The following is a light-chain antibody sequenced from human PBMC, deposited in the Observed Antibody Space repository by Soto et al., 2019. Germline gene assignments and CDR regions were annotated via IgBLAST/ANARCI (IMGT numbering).Light chain of an antibody. J-gene: IGKJ2*01. Sequence: EIVLTQSPATLPLSPGERAPPPCRASQSATRSYLAWYQQKPGQAPRLLIYGASSRATGIPDRFSGSGSGTDFTLTISRLEPEDFAVYYCHQYGSSPSYTFGQGTKLEIK. CDR1: QSATRSY. CDR2: GAS. CDR3: HQYGSSPSYT. V-gene: IGKV3-20*01.